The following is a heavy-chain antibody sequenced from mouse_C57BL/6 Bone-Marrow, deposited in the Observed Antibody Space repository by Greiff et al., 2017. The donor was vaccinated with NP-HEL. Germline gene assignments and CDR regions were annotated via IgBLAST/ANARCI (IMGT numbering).Heavy chain of an antibody. V-gene: IGHV1-55*01. J-gene: IGHJ2*01. CDR3: AREGVTTGLTYFDY. Sequence: QVHVKQPGAELVKPGASVKMSCKASGYTFTSYWITWVKQRPGQGLEWIGDIYPGSGSTNYNEKFKSKATLTVDTSSSTAYMQLSSLTSEDSAVYYCAREGVTTGLTYFDYWGQGTTLTVSS. CDR1: GYTFTSYW. CDR2: IYPGSGST. D-gene: IGHD2-2*01.